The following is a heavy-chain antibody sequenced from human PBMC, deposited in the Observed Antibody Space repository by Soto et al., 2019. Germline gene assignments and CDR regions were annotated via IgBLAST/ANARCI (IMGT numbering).Heavy chain of an antibody. CDR2: IFWNEDK. CDR3: ARDIAAAFDL. CDR1: GFSLRSSGVG. D-gene: IGHD6-13*01. Sequence: QITLKESGPTLVNPTQTLTLTCTFSGFSLRSSGVGVGWIRQPPGEALEWLALIFWNEDKRYSPSLKSRLTITKDTSENQVVLTMTNMDPVDTAIYYCARDIAAAFDLWGQGTLVTVSS. J-gene: IGHJ4*02. V-gene: IGHV2-5*01.